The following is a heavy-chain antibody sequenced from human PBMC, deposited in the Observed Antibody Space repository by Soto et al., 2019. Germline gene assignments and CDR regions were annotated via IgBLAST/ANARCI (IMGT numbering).Heavy chain of an antibody. Sequence: EVQLVDSGGGLVQPGGSLRLSCAASGFSVSSYFMAWVRQAPGKGLEWVSVISDGGATYYADSVKGRFTISRDSSKNTLYLHMNSLGAEETAVYYCARDEFGGSYDFWHGGQGTLVIVSS. CDR2: ISDGGAT. CDR1: GFSVSSYF. D-gene: IGHD3-3*01. J-gene: IGHJ4*02. CDR3: ARDEFGGSYDFWH. V-gene: IGHV3-66*01.